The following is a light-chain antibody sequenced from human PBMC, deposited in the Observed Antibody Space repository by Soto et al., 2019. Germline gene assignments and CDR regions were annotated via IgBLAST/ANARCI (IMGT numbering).Light chain of an antibody. V-gene: IGKV1-39*01. J-gene: IGKJ4*01. CDR3: QQSYNTPLT. Sequence: DIQMTQSPSSLSASVGDRVTITCRASQSISRSLSWYQQKAGTAPRLLMYDASSLRSGVPSRFSGSGSGTDFILTITSLQPTDIGTYYCQQSYNTPLTFGGGTKVEIK. CDR2: DAS. CDR1: QSISRS.